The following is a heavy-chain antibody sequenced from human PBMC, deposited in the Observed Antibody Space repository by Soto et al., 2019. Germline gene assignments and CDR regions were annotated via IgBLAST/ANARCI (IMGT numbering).Heavy chain of an antibody. CDR2: IYYSGST. Sequence: SETLSLTCTVSGGSISSYYGSWIRQPPGKGLEWIGYIYYSGSTNYNPSLKSRVTISVDTSKNQFSLKLSSVTAADTAVYYCARHGGYDYIWGSYHYYYYYMDVWGKGTTVTVSS. CDR3: ARHGGYDYIWGSYHYYYYYMDV. V-gene: IGHV4-59*08. D-gene: IGHD3-16*02. J-gene: IGHJ6*03. CDR1: GGSISSYY.